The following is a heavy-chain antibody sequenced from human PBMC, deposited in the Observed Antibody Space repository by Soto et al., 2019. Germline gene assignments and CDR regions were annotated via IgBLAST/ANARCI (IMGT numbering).Heavy chain of an antibody. Sequence: PSETLSLTCTVSGGSFSSGDYYWSWIRQPPGKGLEWIGYIYYSGSTYYNPSLKSRVTISVDTSKNQFSLKLSSVTAADTAVYYCASTVDQGGDYIIFDYWGQGTLVTVSS. J-gene: IGHJ4*02. CDR2: IYYSGST. CDR1: GGSFSSGDYY. V-gene: IGHV4-30-4*01. CDR3: ASTVDQGGDYIIFDY. D-gene: IGHD4-17*01.